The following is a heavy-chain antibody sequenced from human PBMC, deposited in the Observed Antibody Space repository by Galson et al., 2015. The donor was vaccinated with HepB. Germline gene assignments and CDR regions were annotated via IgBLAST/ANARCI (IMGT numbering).Heavy chain of an antibody. V-gene: IGHV1-69*13. J-gene: IGHJ5*02. CDR2: IIPIFGTA. CDR1: GGTFSSYA. Sequence: SVKVACEAAGGTFSSYAISWVRHAPGQGLEWMGGIIPIFGTANYAQKSQGRVTITADESTSTAYMELSSLRSEDTAVYYCARADYDILTGYYRWFDPWGQGTLVTVSS. D-gene: IGHD3-9*01. CDR3: ARADYDILTGYYRWFDP.